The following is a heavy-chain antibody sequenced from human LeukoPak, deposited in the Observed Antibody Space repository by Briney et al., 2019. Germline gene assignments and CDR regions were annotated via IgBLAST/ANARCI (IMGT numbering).Heavy chain of an antibody. CDR3: ARGLSGSYHRYYGMDV. CDR2: ISAYNGNT. CDR1: GYTFTSYG. V-gene: IGHV1-18*01. Sequence: ASVKVSCKASGYTFTSYGISWVRQAPGQGLEWMGWISAYNGNTNYAQKLQGRVTMTTDTSTSTAYMELRSLRSDDTAVYYCARGLSGSYHRYYGMDVWGQGTTVTVSS. J-gene: IGHJ6*02. D-gene: IGHD1-26*01.